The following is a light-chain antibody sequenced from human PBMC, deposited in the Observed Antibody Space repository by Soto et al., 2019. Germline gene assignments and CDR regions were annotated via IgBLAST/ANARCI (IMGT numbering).Light chain of an antibody. J-gene: IGKJ5*01. V-gene: IGKV3-11*01. CDR3: QQNNRWPHIT. CDR1: QSVSSY. Sequence: IVWTQSPATLSLSPGERATLSCRASQSVSSYLAWYQQKPGQAPRLLIYDASNRATGIPARFSGSGSGTDFTLTISSLEPEDFAVYFCQQNNRWPHITFGQGTRLEIK. CDR2: DAS.